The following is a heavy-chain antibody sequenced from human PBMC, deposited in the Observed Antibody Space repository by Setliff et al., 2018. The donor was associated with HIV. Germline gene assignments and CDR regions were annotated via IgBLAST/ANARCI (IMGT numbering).Heavy chain of an antibody. CDR3: ARGAPYDYVWGSYPTRYDAFDI. CDR1: GDSISSYY. CDR2: IYDSGST. Sequence: SETLSLTCTVSGDSISSYYWNWIRQPPGKGLEWIGYIYDSGSTNYNPSLKSRVTISVDTSRNQFSLKLSSVTAADTAVYFCARGAPYDYVWGSYPTRYDAFDIWGQGTMVTVSS. V-gene: IGHV4-59*01. D-gene: IGHD3-16*02. J-gene: IGHJ3*02.